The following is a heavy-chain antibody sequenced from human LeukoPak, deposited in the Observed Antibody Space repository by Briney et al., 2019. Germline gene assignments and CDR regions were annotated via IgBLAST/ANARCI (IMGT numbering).Heavy chain of an antibody. D-gene: IGHD1/OR15-1a*01. CDR2: LCSGGST. Sequence: GGTLRLSCAASGFTVSSNCMTWVRQAPGMGLEWVSVLCSGGSTYYADSVKGRFTISRDNSKNTLYLQMNSLRAEDTAVYYCGRIAINANNGMDVWGQGTTVTVSS. CDR1: GFTVSSNC. CDR3: GRIAINANNGMDV. V-gene: IGHV3-53*01. J-gene: IGHJ6*02.